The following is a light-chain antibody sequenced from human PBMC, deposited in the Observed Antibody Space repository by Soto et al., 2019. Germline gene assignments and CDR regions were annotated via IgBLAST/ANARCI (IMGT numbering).Light chain of an antibody. V-gene: IGKV3D-15*01. J-gene: IGKJ1*01. Sequence: EIVMTQSPATLSVSPGERATLSCRASQSVSSNLAWYQQKPGQAPRLLIYGASSRATGIPDRFSGSGSGTDFTLTIGRLEPEDFAVYYCQQWGTFGQGTKVDIK. CDR2: GAS. CDR1: QSVSSN. CDR3: QQWGT.